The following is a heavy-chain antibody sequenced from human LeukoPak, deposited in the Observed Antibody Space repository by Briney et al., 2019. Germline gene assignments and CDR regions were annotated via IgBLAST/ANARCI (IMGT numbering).Heavy chain of an antibody. J-gene: IGHJ6*04. D-gene: IGHD2-21*02. CDR3: ARSKVTAYSYSGLGV. Sequence: SETLSLTRAVYGGSFSSGYYWSWIRHSPGKGLEWIGEINHSESTIYSPSLRSRVTISVDTSKKHFSLKLSSVTAADTGLYYCARSKVTAYSYSGLGVWGKGTTVTVSS. CDR1: GGSFSSGYY. V-gene: IGHV4-34*01. CDR2: INHSEST.